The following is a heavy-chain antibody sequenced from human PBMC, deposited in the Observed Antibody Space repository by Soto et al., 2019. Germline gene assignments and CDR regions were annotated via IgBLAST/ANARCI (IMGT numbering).Heavy chain of an antibody. V-gene: IGHV4-30-4*01. CDR1: GGSISRGDYY. CDR2: IYYSGST. J-gene: IGHJ6*02. D-gene: IGHD6-13*01. CDR3: ARGRSNWSRRFISYGLDV. Sequence: SETLSLTCTVSGGSISRGDYYWSWIRQPPGKGLEWIGYIYYSGSTYYNPSLKSRVTISVDTSKNQFSLKLSSVTAADTAVYYCARGRSNWSRRFISYGLDVWGQGTTVTVSS.